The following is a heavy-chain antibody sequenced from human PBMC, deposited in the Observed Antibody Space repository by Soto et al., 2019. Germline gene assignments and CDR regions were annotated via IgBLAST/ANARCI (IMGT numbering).Heavy chain of an antibody. CDR3: ARGLGGGGSGWFDP. CDR2: IIPIFGTA. Sequence: QVQLVQSGAEVKKPGSSVKVSCKASGGTFSSYAISWVRQAPGQGLEWMGGIIPIFGTANYAQKFQGRVTIRAEESMGTAHMERSSVGSEDTAGSYGARGLGGGGSGWFDPWGEGTLVTVSS. D-gene: IGHD3-10*01. V-gene: IGHV1-69*12. CDR1: GGTFSSYA. J-gene: IGHJ5*02.